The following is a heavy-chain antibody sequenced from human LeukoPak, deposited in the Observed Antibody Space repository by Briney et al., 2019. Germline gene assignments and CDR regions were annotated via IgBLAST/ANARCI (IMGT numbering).Heavy chain of an antibody. V-gene: IGHV3-48*01. D-gene: IGHD6-13*01. CDR3: ARGYSSSWYQFTPYYFDY. Sequence: GGSLRLSCAASGFTFNTYSMSWVRQAPGKGLEWVSIISRTSESIYYADSVKGRFTISRDNAKNSLYLQMNSLRAEDTAVYYCARGYSSSWYQFTPYYFDYWGQGTLVTVSS. J-gene: IGHJ4*02. CDR2: ISRTSESI. CDR1: GFTFNTYS.